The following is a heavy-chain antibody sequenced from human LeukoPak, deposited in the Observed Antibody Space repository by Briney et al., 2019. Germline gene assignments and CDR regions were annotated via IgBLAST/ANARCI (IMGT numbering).Heavy chain of an antibody. CDR3: ARDRAGATWLGAFDI. CDR1: GGSISSGGYY. V-gene: IGHV4-31*03. Sequence: SQTLSLTCTVSGGSISSGGYYWSWIRQHPGKGLEWIGYIYYSGSTYYNPSLKSRVTISVDTSKNQSSLKLSSVTAADTAVYYCARDRAGATWLGAFDIWGQGTMVTVSS. CDR2: IYYSGST. J-gene: IGHJ3*02. D-gene: IGHD1-26*01.